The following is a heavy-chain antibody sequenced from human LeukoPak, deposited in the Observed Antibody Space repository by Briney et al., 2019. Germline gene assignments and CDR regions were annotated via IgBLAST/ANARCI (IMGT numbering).Heavy chain of an antibody. D-gene: IGHD3-22*01. CDR3: AGGYYYDSSGYRFDY. CDR1: GGSISSYY. Sequence: PSETLSLTCTVSGGSISSYYWSWIRQPAGKGLEWIGRIYTSGSTNYNPSLKSRVTISVDTSKNQFSLKLSSVTAADTAVYYCAGGYYYDSSGYRFDYWGQGTLVTVSS. CDR2: IYTSGST. J-gene: IGHJ4*02. V-gene: IGHV4-4*07.